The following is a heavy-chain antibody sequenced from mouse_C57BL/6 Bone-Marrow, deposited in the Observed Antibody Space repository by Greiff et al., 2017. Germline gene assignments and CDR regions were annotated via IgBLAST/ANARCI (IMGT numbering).Heavy chain of an antibody. V-gene: IGHV14-4*01. CDR1: GFNIKDDY. CDR3: STLDCDYFDF. J-gene: IGHJ2*01. D-gene: IGHD6-1*01. Sequence: VQLKESGAELVRPGASVKLSCTASGFNIKDDYIHWVNQRPEQGLEWIGWIDPEIGDTEYASKFQGKATITSDTSSTTAYLQLSSLTSEDTAVYYCSTLDCDYFDFWGQGTPLTVAS. CDR2: IDPEIGDT.